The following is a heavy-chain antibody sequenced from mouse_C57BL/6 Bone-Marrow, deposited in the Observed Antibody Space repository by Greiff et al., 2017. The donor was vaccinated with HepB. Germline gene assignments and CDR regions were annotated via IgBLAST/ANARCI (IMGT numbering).Heavy chain of an antibody. D-gene: IGHD2-5*01. V-gene: IGHV5-6*01. CDR1: GFTFSSYG. Sequence: EVQLQESGGDLVKPGGSLKLSCAASGFTFSSYGMSWVRQTPDKGLEWVATISSGGSYTYYPDSVKGRFTISRDNAKNTLYLQMSSLKSEDTAMYYCARHPAYYSNSYAMDYWGQGTSVTVSS. CDR3: ARHPAYYSNSYAMDY. CDR2: ISSGGSYT. J-gene: IGHJ4*01.